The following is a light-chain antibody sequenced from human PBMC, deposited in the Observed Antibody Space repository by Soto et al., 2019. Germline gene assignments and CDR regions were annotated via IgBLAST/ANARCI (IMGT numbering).Light chain of an antibody. Sequence: DIEMTQSPSSLSASLGDRVTITCRASQSISNYLNWYQHKPWKAPKLLIYAASSLHSGVPTRFSGSGSGTDFTLTISSLQPEDFATYYCQQSYHTPLTFGGGTKVEIK. J-gene: IGKJ4*01. V-gene: IGKV1-39*01. CDR1: QSISNY. CDR2: AAS. CDR3: QQSYHTPLT.